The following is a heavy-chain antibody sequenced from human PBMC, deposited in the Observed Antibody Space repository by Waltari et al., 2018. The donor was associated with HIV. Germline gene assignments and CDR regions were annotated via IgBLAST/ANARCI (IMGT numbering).Heavy chain of an antibody. Sequence: QVTLRESGPALVNPTETLTLTCTLSGFSFSTTGVCVSWIRQPPGKALEWLARIDRDDDKYYSTSLKTRLTISKDTSKNQVVLTMTNMDPVDTATYYCARCTYKYDETGYYYFDYWGQGTLVTVSS. V-gene: IGHV2-70*13. D-gene: IGHD3-9*01. J-gene: IGHJ4*02. CDR1: GFSFSTTGVC. CDR3: ARCTYKYDETGYYYFDY. CDR2: IDRDDDK.